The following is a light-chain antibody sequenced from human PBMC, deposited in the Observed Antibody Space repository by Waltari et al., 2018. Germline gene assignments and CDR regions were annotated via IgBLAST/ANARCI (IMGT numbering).Light chain of an antibody. Sequence: EIVMTQSPATLSLSPGESAPLPCRASQSVGSNLAWYRQKPGQAPRLLIYGASTRATGIPARFSGSGSGTEFTLTISSLQSEDFAVYYCQQYNYWSGTFGQGTKVEIK. J-gene: IGKJ1*01. CDR2: GAS. V-gene: IGKV3-15*01. CDR1: QSVGSN. CDR3: QQYNYWSGT.